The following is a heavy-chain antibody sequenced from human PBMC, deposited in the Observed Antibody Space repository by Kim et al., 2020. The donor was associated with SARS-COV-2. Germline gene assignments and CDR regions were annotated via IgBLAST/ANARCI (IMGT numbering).Heavy chain of an antibody. Sequence: SETLSLTCTVSGDSISTSSYFWGWIRQPPGKGLEWIGTIYYSGNTYYSPSVKSRITISLDTSKNQFSLKLSSVTAADTGVYYCVREARGGASGNWGQGTLVTVSS. V-gene: IGHV4-39*02. CDR3: VREARGGASGN. J-gene: IGHJ4*02. D-gene: IGHD1-26*01. CDR2: IYYSGNT. CDR1: GDSISTSSYF.